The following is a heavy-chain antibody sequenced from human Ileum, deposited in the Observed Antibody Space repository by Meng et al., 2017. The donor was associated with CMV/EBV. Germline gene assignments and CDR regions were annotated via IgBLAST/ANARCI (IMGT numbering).Heavy chain of an antibody. CDR2: MCYNGDT. V-gene: IGHV4-59*01. CDR1: GDSRSSYC. J-gene: IGHJ1*01. D-gene: IGHD6-13*01. Sequence: QVQLQESGPGLWNPSETLSLTCSVSGDSRSSYCWSWIRQPPGKGLEWIGYMCYNGDTNYNPSLKSRVTISGDTSKNQFSLKLSSVTAADTAVYYCALRGSAAGTFQYWGQGTLVTVSS. CDR3: ALRGSAAGTFQY.